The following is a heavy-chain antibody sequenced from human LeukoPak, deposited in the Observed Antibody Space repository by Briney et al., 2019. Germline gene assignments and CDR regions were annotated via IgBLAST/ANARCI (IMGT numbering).Heavy chain of an antibody. CDR1: GGSISSYY. J-gene: IGHJ6*02. D-gene: IGHD3-10*01. CDR2: IYTSGST. V-gene: IGHV4-4*07. Sequence: SETLSLTCTVSGGSISSYYWSWIRQPAGKGLEWIGRIYTSGSTNYNPSLKSRVTMSVDTSKNQFSLKLSSVTAADTAVYYCARGSVEYGSGSYYYYGMDVWGQGTTVTVSS. CDR3: ARGSVEYGSGSYYYYGMDV.